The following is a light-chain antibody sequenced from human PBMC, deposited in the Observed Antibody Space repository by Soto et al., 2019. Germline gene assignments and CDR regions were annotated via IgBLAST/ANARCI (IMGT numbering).Light chain of an antibody. CDR1: ESITNW. J-gene: IGKJ1*01. Sequence: DIQMTQSPPTLSASVGDRVTISCRASESITNWLAWYQHKPGKAPKLLIYKASSLESGVPSRFSGSGPGTEFTLTISSLQPDDFATYYCQQYKSPPWTFGQGTKVDIK. CDR2: KAS. CDR3: QQYKSPPWT. V-gene: IGKV1-5*03.